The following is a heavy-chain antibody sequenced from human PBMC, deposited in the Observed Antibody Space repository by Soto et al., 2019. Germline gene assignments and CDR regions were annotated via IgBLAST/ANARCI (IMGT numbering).Heavy chain of an antibody. CDR3: AKEETDGSGDGYYYGMDV. D-gene: IGHD3-10*01. CDR1: GFTFSSYG. V-gene: IGHV3-30*18. CDR2: ISYDGSNK. J-gene: IGHJ6*02. Sequence: QVQLVESGGGVVQPGRSLRLSCAASGFTFSSYGMHWVRQAPCTGLEWVAVISYDGSNKDYADAVKGRFTISRDNSMNTRYLQMNSRRAEDTAVYYCAKEETDGSGDGYYYGMDVWGQGTTVTVSS.